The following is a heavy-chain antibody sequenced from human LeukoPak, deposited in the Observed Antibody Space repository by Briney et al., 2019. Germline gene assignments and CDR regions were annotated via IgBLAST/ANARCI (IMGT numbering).Heavy chain of an antibody. Sequence: SETLSLTCTVSGASINSYYWSWIRQPPGKGLEGIGYIYTSETTKYNPSLRSRVSISVDTSKNQFSLRLSSMTAADTAVYYCARHRSPSSLSYFDIWGQGTLVIVSS. V-gene: IGHV4-4*09. CDR1: GASINSYY. CDR3: ARHRSPSSLSYFDI. D-gene: IGHD6-19*01. J-gene: IGHJ4*02. CDR2: IYTSETT.